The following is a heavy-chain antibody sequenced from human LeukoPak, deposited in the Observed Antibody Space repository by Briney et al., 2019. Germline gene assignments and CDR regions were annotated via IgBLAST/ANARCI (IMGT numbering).Heavy chain of an antibody. J-gene: IGHJ4*02. CDR2: INTDGSNT. V-gene: IGHV3-74*01. CDR1: GFTFYYYW. CDR3: VVWGEDRSGHRFDF. D-gene: IGHD3-22*01. Sequence: GESLRLSCAASGFTFYYYWMHWVRQAPGKGLMWVSRINTDGSNTHYADSVKGRFTISRDNAKNTLYLQMNGLRVEDTAVYYCVVWGEDRSGHRFDFWGQGTLVTVSS.